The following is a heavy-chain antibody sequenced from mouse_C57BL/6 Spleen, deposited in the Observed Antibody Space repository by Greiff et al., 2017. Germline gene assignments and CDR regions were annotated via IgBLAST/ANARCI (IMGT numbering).Heavy chain of an antibody. J-gene: IGHJ3*01. Sequence: QVQLKESGPGLVAPSQSLSITCTVSGFSLTSYGVHWVRQPPGKGLEWLVVIWSDGSTTYNSALKSRLSISKDNSKSQVFFKMNSLQTDDTAMYYCARHKDGSSYDAWFAYWGQGTLVTVSA. CDR3: ARHKDGSSYDAWFAY. CDR1: GFSLTSYG. V-gene: IGHV2-6-1*01. CDR2: IWSDGST. D-gene: IGHD1-1*01.